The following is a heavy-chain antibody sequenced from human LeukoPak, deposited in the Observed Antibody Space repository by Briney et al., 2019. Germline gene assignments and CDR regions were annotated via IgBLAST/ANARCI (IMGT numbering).Heavy chain of an antibody. CDR3: AKDGNTVTIFDY. V-gene: IGHV3-30*18. CDR1: GFTFGSYG. Sequence: GGSSRLSCAASGFTFGSYGMHWVRQAPGKGLEWVAVVSFDGRTKYYAGSVKGRFTISRDNSQNTLYLQMNSLRAEDTAVYYCAKDGNTVTIFDYWGRGTPVTVSS. J-gene: IGHJ4*02. D-gene: IGHD4-17*01. CDR2: VSFDGRTK.